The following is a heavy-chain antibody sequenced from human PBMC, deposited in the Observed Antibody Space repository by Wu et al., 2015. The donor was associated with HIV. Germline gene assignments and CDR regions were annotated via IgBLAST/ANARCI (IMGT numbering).Heavy chain of an antibody. CDR2: IIPITGTA. CDR3: ARRGSWGDRFKMVRGGVDV. J-gene: IGHJ6*02. V-gene: IGHV1-69*05. D-gene: IGHD3-10*01. CDR1: GDTLRGYS. Sequence: QVQLVQSGSSVKKPGSSVRVSCTASGDTLRGYSVTWVRQAPGQGLEWIGGIIPITGTANYVQNLQGRVTVTTDDSTGTAYMDLASLTSEDTGIYYCARRGSWGDRFKMVRGGVDVWGQGTTVTVSS.